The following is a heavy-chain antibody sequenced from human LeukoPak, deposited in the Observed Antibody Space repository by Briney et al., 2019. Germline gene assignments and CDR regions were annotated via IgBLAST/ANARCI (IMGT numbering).Heavy chain of an antibody. Sequence: GGSLRLSCAASGFTFSLYSMNWVRQTPGKGLEWVSSISSSSTYIYYADSVKGRFTISRDNAKNPLYLQMNSLRAEDTAVYYCAREPTTMILWGQGTLVTVSS. D-gene: IGHD3-22*01. CDR2: ISSSSTYI. J-gene: IGHJ4*02. CDR3: AREPTTMIL. CDR1: GFTFSLYS. V-gene: IGHV3-21*01.